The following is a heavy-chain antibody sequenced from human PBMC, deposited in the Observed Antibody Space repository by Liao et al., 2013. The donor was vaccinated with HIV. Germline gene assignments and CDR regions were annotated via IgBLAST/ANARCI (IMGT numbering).Heavy chain of an antibody. Sequence: QLQLQESGSGLVKPSQTLSLTCAVSGGSISSGAYSWSWIPAATREGPGVDWVHLSYWEDLLQPVLKSRATISLDTSNNQFSLRLISVTSADTAVYFCARGVPPWGDYGALDIWGQGTMVTVSS. CDR2: LSYWED. CDR3: ARGVPPWGDYGALDI. CDR1: GGSISSGAYS. V-gene: IGHV4-30-2*05. J-gene: IGHJ3*02. D-gene: IGHD4-17*01.